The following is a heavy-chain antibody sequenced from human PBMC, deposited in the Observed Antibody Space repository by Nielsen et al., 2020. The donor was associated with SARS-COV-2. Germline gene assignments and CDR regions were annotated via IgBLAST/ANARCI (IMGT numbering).Heavy chain of an antibody. CDR1: GFTFSGSA. CDR3: SSPTVAY. J-gene: IGHJ4*02. V-gene: IGHV3-73*01. CDR2: IRSYANEYAT. Sequence: LSLTCVASGFTFSGSAMHWVRQASGKGLEWLGRIRSYANEYATAYAASVKGRFTISRDDSKNTAYLQMNSLKTEDTAVYYCSSPTVAYWGQGTLVTVSS. D-gene: IGHD4-23*01.